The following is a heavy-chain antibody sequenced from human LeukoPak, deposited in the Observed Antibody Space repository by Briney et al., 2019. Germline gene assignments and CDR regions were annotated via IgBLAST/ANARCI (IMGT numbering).Heavy chain of an antibody. CDR3: ARVGSGSFVSCWFDP. CDR2: MNPNSGNT. CDR1: GYTFTSYD. Sequence: GASVKVSCKASGYTFTSYDINWVRQGTGQGLELMGWMNPNSGNTGYAQKFQGRVTMTRNTSISTAYMELSSLRSEDTAVYYCARVGSGSFVSCWFDPWGQGTLVTVSS. D-gene: IGHD1-26*01. V-gene: IGHV1-8*01. J-gene: IGHJ5*02.